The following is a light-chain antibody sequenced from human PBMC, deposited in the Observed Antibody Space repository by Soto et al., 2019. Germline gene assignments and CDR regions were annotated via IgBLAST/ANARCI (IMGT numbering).Light chain of an antibody. CDR2: GAS. CDR1: QSVSSN. CDR3: QQYNNWPQT. V-gene: IGKV3-15*01. J-gene: IGKJ1*01. Sequence: EIVMTQCPATLSVSPGERATLSCRASQSVSSNLAWYQQKPGQAPRLLIYGASTRATGIPARFSGSGSGTEFTLTISSLQSEDFAVYYCQQYNNWPQTFGQRTKVDIK.